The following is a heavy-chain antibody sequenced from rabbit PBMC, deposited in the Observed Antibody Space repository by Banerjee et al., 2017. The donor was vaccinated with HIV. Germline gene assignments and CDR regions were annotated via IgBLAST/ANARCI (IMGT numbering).Heavy chain of an antibody. CDR3: ARDSTYSSALLL. J-gene: IGHJ3*01. V-gene: IGHV1S45*01. D-gene: IGHD7-1*01. CDR2: ISGGSSGST. CDR1: GLDFSSSYW. Sequence: QEQLEESGGGLVKPGASLTLTCKASGLDFSSSYWICWVRQAPGKGLEWIGCISGGSSGSTGYASWAKGRFTISKTSSTAVTLQMTTLTAADTATYFCARDSTYSSALLLWGQGTLVTVS.